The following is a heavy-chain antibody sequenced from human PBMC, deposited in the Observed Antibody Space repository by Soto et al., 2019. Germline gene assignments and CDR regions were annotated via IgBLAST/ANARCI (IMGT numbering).Heavy chain of an antibody. CDR2: ISWNSGSI. CDR3: AKDMVPAAIGSFDY. CDR1: GFTFDDYA. D-gene: IGHD2-2*02. J-gene: IGHJ4*02. V-gene: IGHV3-9*01. Sequence: GGSLRLSCAASGFTFDDYAMHWVRQAPGKGLEWVSGISWNSGSIGYADSVKGRFTISRDNAKNSLYLQMNSLRAEDTALYYCAKDMVPAAIGSFDYWGQGTLVTVSS.